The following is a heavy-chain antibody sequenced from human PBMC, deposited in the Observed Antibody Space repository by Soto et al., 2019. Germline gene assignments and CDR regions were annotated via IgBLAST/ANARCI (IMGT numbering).Heavy chain of an antibody. CDR2: VYHTGDT. CDR3: AREIVTAGGNNYFDP. CDR1: GGTVASSHW. Sequence: SETLSLTCGVSGGTVASSHWWSWVRQSPGRGLEWSGNVYHTGDTNFNPSLQSRVTFSVDKSNNQFSLRLTSVTAADTAVYFCAREIVTAGGNNYFDPWGPGTLVTVSS. J-gene: IGHJ5*02. D-gene: IGHD2-21*02. V-gene: IGHV4-4*02.